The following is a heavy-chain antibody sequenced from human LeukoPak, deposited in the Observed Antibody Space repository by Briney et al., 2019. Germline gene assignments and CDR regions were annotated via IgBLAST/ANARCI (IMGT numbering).Heavy chain of an antibody. J-gene: IGHJ4*02. D-gene: IGHD3-22*01. V-gene: IGHV3-7*01. CDR3: ARGLKGYDSSGTFFDY. CDR1: GFTFSSYG. CDR2: IKQDGSEK. Sequence: GGSLRLSCAASGFTFSSYGMHWVRQAPGKGLEWVANIKQDGSEKYYVDSVKGRFTISRDNAKNSLYLQMNSLRAEDTAVYYCARGLKGYDSSGTFFDYWGQGTLVTVSS.